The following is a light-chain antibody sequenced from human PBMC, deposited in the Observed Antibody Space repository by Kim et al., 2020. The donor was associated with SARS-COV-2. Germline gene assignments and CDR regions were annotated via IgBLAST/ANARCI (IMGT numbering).Light chain of an antibody. CDR3: QHFHSWPIT. J-gene: IGKJ5*01. V-gene: IGKV3-11*01. Sequence: LSPGERATLSCRASQSVSSSLAWYQHKPGQTPRLLIYDASNRATGVPARFSGSGSETDFTLTIGSLEPEDVAIYSCQHFHSWPITFGQGTRLEIK. CDR1: QSVSSS. CDR2: DAS.